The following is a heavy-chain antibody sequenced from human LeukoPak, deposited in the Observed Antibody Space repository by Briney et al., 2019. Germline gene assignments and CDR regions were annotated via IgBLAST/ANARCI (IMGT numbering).Heavy chain of an antibody. V-gene: IGHV1-69*04. J-gene: IGHJ4*02. D-gene: IGHD6-19*01. CDR2: IIPILGIA. CDR3: AEGGGYSSGWYFDY. Sequence: SVKVSCKASGGTFSSYAISWVRQAPGQGLEWMGRIIPILGIANYAQKFQGRVTITADKSTSTAYMELSSLRSEDTAVYYCAEGGGYSSGWYFDYWGQGTLVTVSS. CDR1: GGTFSSYA.